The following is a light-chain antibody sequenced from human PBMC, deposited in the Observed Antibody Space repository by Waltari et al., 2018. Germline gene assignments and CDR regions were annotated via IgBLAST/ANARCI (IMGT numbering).Light chain of an antibody. V-gene: IGLV2-8*01. J-gene: IGLJ1*01. Sequence: QSALTQPPSASGSPGQSVTISCTGTSSDVGSHDFVSWYQQFPGKAPKLIIWEVSRRPAGVPDRFSGDKSGNTASLTGSGLQAEDEADYYCSSYGGINNSPYVFGTGTKVTV. CDR3: SSYGGINNSPYV. CDR2: EVS. CDR1: SSDVGSHDF.